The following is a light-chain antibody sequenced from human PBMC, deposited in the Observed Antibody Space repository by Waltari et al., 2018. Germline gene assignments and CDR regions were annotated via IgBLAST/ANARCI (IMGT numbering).Light chain of an antibody. CDR2: GKN. CDR3: SSRDSSASHVL. V-gene: IGLV3-19*01. CDR1: SLRTSY. Sequence: SSELTQDPAVSVALGQTVTITSQGASLRTSYASWYQQKSGQAPILVLFGKNKRPSGIPDRFSGYNSESTTSLTITGAQAEDEAEYYCSSRDSSASHVLFAGGTKLTVL. J-gene: IGLJ2*01.